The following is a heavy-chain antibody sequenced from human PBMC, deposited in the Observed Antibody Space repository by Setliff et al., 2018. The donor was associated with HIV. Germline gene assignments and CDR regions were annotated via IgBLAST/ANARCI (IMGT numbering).Heavy chain of an antibody. CDR3: ARHKGAGPYYSYMDV. J-gene: IGHJ6*03. V-gene: IGHV5-51*01. Sequence: GESLTISCKGSGYSFTSYWIGWVRQMPGKGLEWMGIIYPGDSDTRYSPSFQGQVTISADKSISTAYLQWSSLKASDTAMYYCARHKGAGPYYSYMDVWGKGTTVTVSS. CDR2: IYPGDSDT. D-gene: IGHD3-16*01. CDR1: GYSFTSYW.